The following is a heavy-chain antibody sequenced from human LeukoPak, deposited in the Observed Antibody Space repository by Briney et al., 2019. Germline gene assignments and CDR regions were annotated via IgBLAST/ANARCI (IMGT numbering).Heavy chain of an antibody. V-gene: IGHV4-4*07. CDR3: ARGSGYSYGYPSDY. CDR1: GGSISNYY. CDR2: IYTSGST. J-gene: IGHJ4*02. Sequence: SETLSLTCTVSGGSISNYYWSWIRQPAGKGLEWIGRIYTSGSTNYNPSLKSRVTMSVDTSKNQFSLNLSSVTAADTAVYFCARGSGYSYGYPSDYWGQGTLVTVSS. D-gene: IGHD5-18*01.